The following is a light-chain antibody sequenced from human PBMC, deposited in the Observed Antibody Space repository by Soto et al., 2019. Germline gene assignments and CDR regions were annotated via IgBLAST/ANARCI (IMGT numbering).Light chain of an antibody. V-gene: IGKV3-20*01. CDR3: QQYGSSPPIT. CDR1: QSVSSSY. J-gene: IGKJ5*01. Sequence: EIVLTQSPGTLSLSPGERATLSCRASQSVSSSYLAWYQQKPGQAPRLLIYGASSRATGIPDRFSGGGSGTHFTLTISRLEPEDFAVYYCQQYGSSPPITFGQGTRLEIK. CDR2: GAS.